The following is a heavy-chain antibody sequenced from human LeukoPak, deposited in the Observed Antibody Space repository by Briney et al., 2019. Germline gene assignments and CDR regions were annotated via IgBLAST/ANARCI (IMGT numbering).Heavy chain of an antibody. CDR3: ARDLGGGWLLLRRRHDAFDI. V-gene: IGHV1-69*06. CDR1: GGTFSSYA. Sequence: GASVKVSCKASGGTFSSYAISWVRQAPGQGLEWMGGIIPIFGTANYAQKFQGRVTITADKSTSTAYMELSSLRSEDTAVYYCARDLGGGWLLLRRRHDAFDIWGQGTMVTVSS. CDR2: IIPIFGTA. J-gene: IGHJ3*02. D-gene: IGHD3-22*01.